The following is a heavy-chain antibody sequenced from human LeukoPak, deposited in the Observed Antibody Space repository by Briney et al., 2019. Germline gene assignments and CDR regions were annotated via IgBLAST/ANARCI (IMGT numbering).Heavy chain of an antibody. D-gene: IGHD2-15*01. CDR2: ISAYNGNT. J-gene: IGHJ5*02. V-gene: IGHV1-18*01. Sequence: ASVRVSCKASGYTFTSYGISWVRQAPGQGLEWMGWISAYNGNTNYAQKLQGRVTMTTDTSTSTAYMELRSLRSDDTAVYYCARAHEGIGYCSGGSCGSNWFDPWGQRTLVTVSS. CDR1: GYTFTSYG. CDR3: ARAHEGIGYCSGGSCGSNWFDP.